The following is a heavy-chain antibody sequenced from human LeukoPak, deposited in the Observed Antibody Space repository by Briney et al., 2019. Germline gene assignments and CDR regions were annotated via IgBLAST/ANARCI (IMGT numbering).Heavy chain of an antibody. CDR1: GFTFDDYA. D-gene: IGHD3-10*01. V-gene: IGHV3-43*02. Sequence: SGGSLRLSCAASGFTFDDYAMHWVRQAPGMGLEWVSLISGDGDYTYYADSVKGRFTISRDNSKNSLYLQMNTLRTEDNALYYCAKGHGSRTGDFEYWGQGTLVTVSS. J-gene: IGHJ4*02. CDR3: AKGHGSRTGDFEY. CDR2: ISGDGDYT.